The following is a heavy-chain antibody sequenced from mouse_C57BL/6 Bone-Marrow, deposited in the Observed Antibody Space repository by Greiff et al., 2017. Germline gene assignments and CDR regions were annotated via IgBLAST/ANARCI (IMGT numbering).Heavy chain of an antibody. J-gene: IGHJ2*01. V-gene: IGHV6-6*01. Sequence: EVQGVESGGGLVQPGGSMKLSCAASGFTFRDAWMDWVRQSPEKGLEWVAEIRNKANTHATYYAESVKGRFNISRDDSKSSVYLRMNSVRAEDTGIYYCTVYYDYDGYYFDYWGQGTTLTVYS. CDR1: GFTFRDAW. CDR3: TVYYDYDGYYFDY. CDR2: IRNKANTHAT. D-gene: IGHD2-4*01.